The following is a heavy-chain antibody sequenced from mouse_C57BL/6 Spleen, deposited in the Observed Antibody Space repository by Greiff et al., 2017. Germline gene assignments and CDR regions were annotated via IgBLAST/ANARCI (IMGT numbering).Heavy chain of an antibody. Sequence: QVHVKQPGTELVKPGASVKLSCKASGYTFTSYWMHWVKQRPGQGLEWIGNINPSNGGTNYNEKFKSKATLTVDKSSSTAYMQLSSLTSEDSAVYYCARWGMITHYYAMDYWGQGTSVTVSS. V-gene: IGHV1-53*01. CDR2: INPSNGGT. CDR1: GYTFTSYW. J-gene: IGHJ4*01. CDR3: ARWGMITHYYAMDY. D-gene: IGHD2-4*01.